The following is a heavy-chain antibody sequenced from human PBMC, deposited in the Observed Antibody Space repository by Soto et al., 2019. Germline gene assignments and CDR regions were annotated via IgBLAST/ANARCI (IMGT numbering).Heavy chain of an antibody. D-gene: IGHD3-16*01. CDR2: LYYSGNT. CDR1: GGSISPFY. V-gene: IGHV4-59*01. CDR3: ARVGEVTARTFDY. Sequence: KPSETLSLTCTVSGGSISPFYWSWVRQPPGKGLEWIGYLYYSGNTNYNPSLKSRVTISVDASKNQVSLRLTSVTAADTAVYYCARVGEVTARTFDYWGQGTVVSV. J-gene: IGHJ4*02.